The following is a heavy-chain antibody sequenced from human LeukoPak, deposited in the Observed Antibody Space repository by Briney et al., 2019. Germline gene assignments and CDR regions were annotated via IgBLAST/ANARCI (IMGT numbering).Heavy chain of an antibody. CDR2: IYASGST. Sequence: SETLSLTCTVSGGSISSYSWTWIRHPAGPGLEWIGRIYASGSTNYNPSLTSRVTLALDTSKNPFSLKLSSVTAADTAVYYCAREAVYYGAGSSDYWGQGTLVTVSS. V-gene: IGHV4-4*07. D-gene: IGHD3-10*01. CDR3: AREAVYYGAGSSDY. J-gene: IGHJ4*02. CDR1: GGSISSYS.